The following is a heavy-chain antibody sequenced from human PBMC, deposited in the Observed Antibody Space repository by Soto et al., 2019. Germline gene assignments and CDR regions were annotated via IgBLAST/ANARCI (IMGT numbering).Heavy chain of an antibody. CDR3: ARVEGHIDS. J-gene: IGHJ5*01. V-gene: IGHV1-8*01. CDR1: GYTFTNYD. CDR2: MNPNSGDT. Sequence: QVQLVQSGAEVRKPGASVKVSCKASGYTFTNYDIDWVRQTAGQGLEWMGRMNPNSGDTVYAQKFQSRISMTRNTSISTAFMELSSLSSDDTAVYYCARVEGHIDSWGQGTLVTVSS.